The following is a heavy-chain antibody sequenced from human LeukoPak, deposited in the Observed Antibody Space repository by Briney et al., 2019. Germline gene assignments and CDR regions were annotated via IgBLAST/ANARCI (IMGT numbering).Heavy chain of an antibody. CDR3: ARDSYSKNDY. J-gene: IGHJ4*02. CDR2: ISSSSSTI. CDR1: GFTFSTYS. Sequence: GGSLRLSCAASGFTFSTYSMTWVRQAPGKGLEWVSYISSSSSTIYYGGSVKGRFTVSRDNAKNSLYLQMNSLRAEDTAVYFCARDSYSKNDYWGQGTLVTVSS. V-gene: IGHV3-48*01. D-gene: IGHD4-11*01.